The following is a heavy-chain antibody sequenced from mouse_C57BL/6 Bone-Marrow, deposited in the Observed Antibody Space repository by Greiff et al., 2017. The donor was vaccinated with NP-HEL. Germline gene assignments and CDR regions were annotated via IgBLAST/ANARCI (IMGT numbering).Heavy chain of an antibody. D-gene: IGHD2-5*01. J-gene: IGHJ3*01. V-gene: IGHV1-82*01. CDR3: ARLGSNYGPY. CDR2: IYPGDGDT. Sequence: QVQLQQSGPELVKPGASVKISCKASGYAFSSSWMNWVKQRPGKGLEWIGRIYPGDGDTNYNGKFKGKATLTADKSSSTAYMQLSSLTSEDSAVYFCARLGSNYGPYWGQGTLVTVSA. CDR1: GYAFSSSW.